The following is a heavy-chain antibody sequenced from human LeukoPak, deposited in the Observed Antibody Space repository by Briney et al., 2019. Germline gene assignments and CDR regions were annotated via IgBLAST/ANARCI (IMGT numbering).Heavy chain of an antibody. Sequence: ASVKVSCKASGGTFSSYAISWARQAPGQGLEWMGGIIPIFGTANYAQRFQGRVTITADESTSTAYMEQSSLRSEDTAVYYCASGPSGYCTNGVCYYFDYWGQGTLVTVSS. J-gene: IGHJ4*02. V-gene: IGHV1-69*01. CDR3: ASGPSGYCTNGVCYYFDY. CDR2: IIPIFGTA. D-gene: IGHD2-8*01. CDR1: GGTFSSYA.